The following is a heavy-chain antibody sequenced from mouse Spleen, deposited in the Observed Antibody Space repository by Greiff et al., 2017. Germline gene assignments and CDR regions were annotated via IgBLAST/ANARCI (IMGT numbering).Heavy chain of an antibody. CDR1: GYSITSDYA. Sequence: EVQLQESGPGLVKPSQSLSLTCTVTGYSITSDYAWNXIRQFPGNKLEWMGYISYSGSTSYNPSLKSRISITRDTSKNQFFLQLNSVTTEDTATYYCAGGNYEDAMDYWGQGTSVTVSS. J-gene: IGHJ4*01. V-gene: IGHV3-2*02. D-gene: IGHD2-1*01. CDR3: AGGNYEDAMDY. CDR2: ISYSGST.